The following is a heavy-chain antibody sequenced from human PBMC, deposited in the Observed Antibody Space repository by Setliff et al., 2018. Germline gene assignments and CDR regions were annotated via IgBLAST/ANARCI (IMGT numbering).Heavy chain of an antibody. CDR1: GFTFSSYD. Sequence: GGSLRLSCAASGFTFSSYDMHWVRQATGKGLEWVSAIGTAGDTYYPGSVKGRFTISRENAKNSLYLQMNSLRAGDTAVYYCARGGKWELLNADAFDIWGQGTMVTVS. CDR2: IGTAGDT. J-gene: IGHJ3*02. D-gene: IGHD1-26*01. V-gene: IGHV3-13*01. CDR3: ARGGKWELLNADAFDI.